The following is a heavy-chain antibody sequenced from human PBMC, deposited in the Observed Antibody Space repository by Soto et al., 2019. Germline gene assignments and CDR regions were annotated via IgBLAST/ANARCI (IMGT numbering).Heavy chain of an antibody. Sequence: QVQLVQSGAEVKKPGASVKVSCKTSGYMFTNYGITWVRQAPGQGLEWMGWISAYNRNTNYSQKIQGRVTMTTDTPTSTAYMELGSLRSDDTAMYYCARDGRSSTWYGDNDYWGQGTLVTVSS. CDR1: GYMFTNYG. CDR2: ISAYNRNT. V-gene: IGHV1-18*01. CDR3: ARDGRSSTWYGDNDY. J-gene: IGHJ4*02. D-gene: IGHD6-13*01.